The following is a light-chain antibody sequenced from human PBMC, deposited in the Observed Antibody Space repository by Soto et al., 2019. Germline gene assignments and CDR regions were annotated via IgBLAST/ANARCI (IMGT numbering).Light chain of an antibody. CDR1: QGIRSD. Sequence: AIQMTQSPSSLSASIEDRVTISCRASQGIRSDLSWYQQKPGRAPKLLIYVASTLQSGVPSRFSGSGSGTDFTLTISRLQPEDFATYYCLQDFNFPLTFGGGTKVDIK. V-gene: IGKV1-6*01. CDR3: LQDFNFPLT. J-gene: IGKJ4*01. CDR2: VAS.